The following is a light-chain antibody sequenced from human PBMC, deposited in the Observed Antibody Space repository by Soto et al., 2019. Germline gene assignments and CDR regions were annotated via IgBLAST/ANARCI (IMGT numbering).Light chain of an antibody. CDR1: PSVDIN. CDR2: GAS. J-gene: IGKJ4*02. Sequence: EILLPPSPSTLSVSPGERVTLSCRASPSVDINLAWYQQNPGQAPRLLIYGASTSATDMPGRFSGRGSGTEFTLTLSGLRSVNYAVYYCQQCRNCPRTFGRGTKVDI. V-gene: IGKV3-15*01. CDR3: QQCRNCPRT.